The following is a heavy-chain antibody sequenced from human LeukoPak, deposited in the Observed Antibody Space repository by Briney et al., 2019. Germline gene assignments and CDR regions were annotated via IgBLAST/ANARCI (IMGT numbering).Heavy chain of an antibody. CDR3: VRLSGASMGTITFDS. CDR1: GFSFSYSA. J-gene: IGHJ4*02. D-gene: IGHD5-24*01. Sequence: GGSLRLSCAASGFSFSYSAMSWVRQTPGKGLEWLSYISSSGAGATTSYADSVKGRFTISRDNSKNTLYLQMNSLRAGDTAIYSCVRLSGASMGTITFDSWGQGTLVAVSS. CDR2: ISSSGAGATT. V-gene: IGHV3-23*01.